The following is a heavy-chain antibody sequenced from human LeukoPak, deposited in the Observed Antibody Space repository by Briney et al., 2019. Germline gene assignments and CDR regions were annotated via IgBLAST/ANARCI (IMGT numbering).Heavy chain of an antibody. CDR2: IYPGDSNT. CDR1: GYSFTSYW. CDR3: ARHSTRGSSGWVGFDI. D-gene: IGHD6-19*01. V-gene: IGHV5-51*01. Sequence: GESLKISCKGSGYSFTSYWIGWVRQMPGKGLEWMGIIYPGDSNTRYSPSFQGQITISADKSISTAYLHWSSLKASDTAMYYCARHSTRGSSGWVGFDIWGQGTMVTVSS. J-gene: IGHJ3*02.